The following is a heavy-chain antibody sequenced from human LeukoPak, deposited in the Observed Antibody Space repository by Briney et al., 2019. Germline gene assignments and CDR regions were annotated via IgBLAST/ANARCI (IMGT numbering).Heavy chain of an antibody. D-gene: IGHD3-16*01. CDR3: ASGAPPYYMDV. J-gene: IGHJ6*03. CDR2: TYYRSKWYN. V-gene: IGHV6-1*01. Sequence: SQTLSHTCAISGDSVSSNSGAWNWIRQSPSRGLEWLGRTYYRSKWYNDYAVSVKSRITINPDTSKNQFSLQLKSVIPEDTAIYYCASGAPPYYMDVWGKGTTVTVSS. CDR1: GDSVSSNSGA.